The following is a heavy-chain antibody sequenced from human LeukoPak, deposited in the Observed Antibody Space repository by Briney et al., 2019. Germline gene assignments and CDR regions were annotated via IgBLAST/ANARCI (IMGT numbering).Heavy chain of an antibody. V-gene: IGHV4-59*01. CDR2: IYYSGSI. CDR3: ARGSITMVRGVPGYFDY. J-gene: IGHJ4*02. CDR1: GGSISSYY. D-gene: IGHD3-10*01. Sequence: PSETLSLTCTVSGGSISSYYWSWIRQPPGKGLEWIGYIYYSGSINYNPSLKSRVTISVDTSKNQFSLKLSSVTAADTAVYYCARGSITMVRGVPGYFDYWGQGTLVTVFS.